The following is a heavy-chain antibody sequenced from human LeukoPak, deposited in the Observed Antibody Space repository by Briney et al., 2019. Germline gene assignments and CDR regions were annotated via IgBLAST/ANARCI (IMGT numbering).Heavy chain of an antibody. J-gene: IGHJ6*02. CDR3: ARGGIASAYGSINYHHYGLDV. CDR2: IWYDGSNK. D-gene: IGHD6-13*01. Sequence: GGSLRLSCAASGFTFSSYGMHWVRQAPGKGLEWVAVIWYDGSNKYYADSVKGRFTISRDNSKNTLYLQMNSLRAADTAVYYCARGGIASAYGSINYHHYGLDVWGQGTTVTVSS. V-gene: IGHV3-33*01. CDR1: GFTFSSYG.